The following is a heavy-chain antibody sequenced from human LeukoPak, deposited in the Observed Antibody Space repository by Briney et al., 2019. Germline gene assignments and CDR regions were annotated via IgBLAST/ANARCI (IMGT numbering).Heavy chain of an antibody. CDR1: GGTFSSYA. V-gene: IGHV1-69*04. CDR2: IIPILGIA. J-gene: IGHJ4*02. D-gene: IGHD1-26*01. CDR3: ARDWVVGATGFPDY. Sequence: GASVKVSCKASGGTFSSYAISWVRQAPGQGLEWMGRIIPILGIANYAQKFQGRVTITADKSTSTAYMEQSSLRSEDTAVYYCARDWVVGATGFPDYWGQGTLVTVSS.